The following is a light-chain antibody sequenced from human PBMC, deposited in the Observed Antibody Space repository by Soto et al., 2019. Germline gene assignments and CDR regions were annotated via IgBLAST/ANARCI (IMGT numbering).Light chain of an antibody. V-gene: IGLV2-14*01. Sequence: QSALTQPASVSGSPGQSITISCTGTSSDVGGYNYVSWYQQHPGKAPKLMIYDVSNRPSGVSNRFSGSKSGNTASLTISGIQAEDDADYYCSSYTSSSTLVFGGGTKVTVL. CDR1: SSDVGGYNY. CDR2: DVS. J-gene: IGLJ2*01. CDR3: SSYTSSSTLV.